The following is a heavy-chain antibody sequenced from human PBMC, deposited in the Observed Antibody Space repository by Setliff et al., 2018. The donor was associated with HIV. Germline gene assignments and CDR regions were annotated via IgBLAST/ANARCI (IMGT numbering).Heavy chain of an antibody. CDR3: ARLMPNWDYFDY. CDR1: GASISSGNW. D-gene: IGHD2-2*01. V-gene: IGHV4-4*02. J-gene: IGHJ4*02. CDR2: IFHTGST. Sequence: SKTLSLTCAVSGASISSGNWWSWVRQSPGKGLEWIGEIFHTGSTNYNPSLKSRVTISVDTSKNHFSRNVSSLTAADTALYFCARLMPNWDYFDYWGQGTQVTVSS.